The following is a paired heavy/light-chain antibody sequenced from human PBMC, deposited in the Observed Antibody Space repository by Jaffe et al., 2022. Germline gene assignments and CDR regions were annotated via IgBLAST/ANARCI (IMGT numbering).Heavy chain of an antibody. D-gene: IGHD2-15*01. CDR1: AFTFSTYG. CDR3: ARAVYCSGGSCYSTNYYYYYMDV. CDR2: IRYDGSNK. V-gene: IGHV3-30*02. J-gene: IGHJ6*03. Sequence: QVQLVESGGGVVQPGGSLRLSCAASAFTFSTYGMHWVRQAPGKGLEWVAFIRYDGSNKYYADSVKGRFTISRDNSKNTLYLQMSSLRAEDTAVYYCARAVYCSGGSCYSTNYYYYYMDVWGKGTTVTVSS.
Light chain of an antibody. V-gene: IGLV2-14*01. CDR3: SSYTTSSTWV. CDR1: SSDVGGYNY. J-gene: IGLJ3*02. Sequence: QSVLTQPASVSGSPGQSITISCTATSSDVGGYNYVSWYQQHPGKAPKLMIYEVSNRPSGVSNRFSGSKSGNTASLTISGLQAEDEADYYCSSYTTSSTWVFGGGTKLTVL. CDR2: EVS.